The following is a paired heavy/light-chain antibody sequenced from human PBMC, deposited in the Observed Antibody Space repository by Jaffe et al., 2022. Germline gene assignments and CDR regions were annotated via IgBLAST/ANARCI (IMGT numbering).Heavy chain of an antibody. CDR3: ARGLGTSGWYRGFDY. CDR2: ITNNGDST. V-gene: IGHV3-64*01. D-gene: IGHD6-19*01. CDR1: GFTFSSYG. J-gene: IGHJ4*02. Sequence: EVQLVESGGGLVQPGGSLRLSCAASGFTFSSYGMHWVRQAPGKGLEHVSAITNNGDSTYYANSVKGRFTISRDNSKNTLYLQMGSLRAEDMAVYYCARGLGTSGWYRGFDYWGQGTLVTVSS.
Light chain of an antibody. J-gene: IGKJ1*01. CDR3: HQYYSTPPT. V-gene: IGKV4-1*01. CDR2: WAS. CDR1: QSVFYSSNNKNY. Sequence: DIVMTQSPDSLAVSLGERATINCKSSQSVFYSSNNKNYLAWYQQKPGQPPKLLIYWASTRESGVPDRFSGSGSGTDFTLTISSLQAEDVAVYYCHQYYSTPPTFGQGTKVEIK.